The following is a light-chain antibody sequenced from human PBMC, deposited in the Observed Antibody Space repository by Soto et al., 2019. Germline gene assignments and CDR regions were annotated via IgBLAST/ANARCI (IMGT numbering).Light chain of an antibody. Sequence: EIDLTHSPGTLSLSPGEIATLSCRASQSVSSSYLAWYQQKPGQAPRLLIYDASNRATGIPARFSGSGSGTDFTLTISSLEPEDFAVYYCQQRSYLFTFGGGTKVDIK. CDR3: QQRSYLFT. CDR1: QSVSSSY. V-gene: IGKV3-11*01. J-gene: IGKJ4*01. CDR2: DAS.